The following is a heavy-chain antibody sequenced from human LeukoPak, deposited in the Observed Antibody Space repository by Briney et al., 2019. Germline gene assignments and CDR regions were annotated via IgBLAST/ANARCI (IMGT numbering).Heavy chain of an antibody. V-gene: IGHV1-46*01. CDR3: ARAGHNSNSGGYDF. J-gene: IGHJ4*02. Sequence: GASVKVSCKASGYTFSDHYIYWVRQAPGQGLEWMGVINPSGGSTTYEQKFQDRVTLTRDTSISTAYMELNRLRSDDTAVYYCARAGHNSNSGGYDFWGLGTLVTVSS. CDR1: GYTFSDHY. D-gene: IGHD3-22*01. CDR2: INPSGGST.